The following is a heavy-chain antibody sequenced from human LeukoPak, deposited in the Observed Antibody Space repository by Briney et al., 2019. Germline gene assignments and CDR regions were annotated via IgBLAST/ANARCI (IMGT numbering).Heavy chain of an antibody. CDR1: GFTFSHYG. D-gene: IGHD1-1*01. Sequence: GGSLRLSCAASGFTFSHYGMQWVRQAPGKGLEWVALISSDGSSKYHADSVKDRFTISRDNSKNTLYLQMNSLRPEDTAVYYRATQCGGNCRDDYWGQGTLVTVSS. CDR2: ISSDGSSK. CDR3: ATQCGGNCRDDY. V-gene: IGHV3-30*03. J-gene: IGHJ4*02.